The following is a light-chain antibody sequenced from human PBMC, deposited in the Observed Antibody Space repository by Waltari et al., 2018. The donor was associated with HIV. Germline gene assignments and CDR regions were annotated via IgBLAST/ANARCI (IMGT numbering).Light chain of an antibody. Sequence: SYVLTQPPSLSVAPGQTAPIPCGGKIIGGESVHWYQQKPGQAPVLVVYDDSDRPSGIPERFSGSNSDNTATLTISRVEAGDEADYYCQVWDISSDQVVFGGGTKLTVL. CDR3: QVWDISSDQVV. V-gene: IGLV3-21*02. J-gene: IGLJ2*01. CDR1: IIGGES. CDR2: DDS.